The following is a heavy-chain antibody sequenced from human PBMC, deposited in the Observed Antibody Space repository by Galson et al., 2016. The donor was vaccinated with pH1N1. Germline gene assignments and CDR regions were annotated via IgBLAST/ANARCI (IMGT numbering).Heavy chain of an antibody. CDR3: AAPHSPRYDFDF. CDR1: GYTFTRYY. V-gene: IGHV1-46*03. CDR2: IYPRDGGA. J-gene: IGHJ3*01. D-gene: IGHD1-26*01. Sequence: SVKVSCKASGYTFTRYYMHWVRQAPGQGLEWVGIIYPRDGGAVYARRLQGRVTLTRDTSTSTVYMELTSLRPDDTAVYYCAAPHSPRYDFDFWGQGTMVTV.